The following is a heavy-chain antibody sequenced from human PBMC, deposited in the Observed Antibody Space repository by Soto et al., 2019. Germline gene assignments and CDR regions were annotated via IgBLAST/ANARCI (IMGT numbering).Heavy chain of an antibody. J-gene: IGHJ4*02. CDR2: ISSDGDNT. Sequence: PGGSLRLSCAASGFTFSNYAMHWVRQAPGKGLEYVSAISSDGDNTYYADSVKGRFTISRDNSKNTVYLQMNSLRGEDTAVYYCALPRLTFGGQGTLVTVSS. CDR1: GFTFSNYA. V-gene: IGHV3-64*04. D-gene: IGHD3-10*01. CDR3: ALPRLTF.